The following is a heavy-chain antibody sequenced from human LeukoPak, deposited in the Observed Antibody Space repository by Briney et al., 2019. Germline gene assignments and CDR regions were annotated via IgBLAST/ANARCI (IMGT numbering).Heavy chain of an antibody. Sequence: SETLSLTCTVSGGSISSGDYYWSWIRQPPGKGLEWIGYIYYSGSTYYNPSLKSRVTISVDTSKNQFSLKLSSVTAADTAVYYCARDPYDISGSSFFDIWGQGTMVTVSS. J-gene: IGHJ3*02. D-gene: IGHD3-22*01. CDR1: GGSISSGDYY. CDR2: IYYSGST. V-gene: IGHV4-30-4*01. CDR3: ARDPYDISGSSFFDI.